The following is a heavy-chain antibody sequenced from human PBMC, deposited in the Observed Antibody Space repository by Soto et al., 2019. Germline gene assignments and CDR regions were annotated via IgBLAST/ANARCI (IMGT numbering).Heavy chain of an antibody. J-gene: IGHJ4*02. V-gene: IGHV4-31*03. CDR3: ARDRGTGIDY. CDR1: GGSISSGGYY. D-gene: IGHD3-10*01. Sequence: QVQLQESGPGLVEPSQTLSLTCTVSGGSISSGGYYWSWIRQHPGKGMEWIGYIYYSGSTYYNPALKSRVTISVHTCKNPFSLKLSSVTAADTAGYCCARDRGTGIDYWGQGTLVTVSS. CDR2: IYYSGST.